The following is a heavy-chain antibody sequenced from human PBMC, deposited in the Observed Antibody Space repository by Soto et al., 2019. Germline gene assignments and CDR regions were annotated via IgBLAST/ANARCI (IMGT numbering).Heavy chain of an antibody. V-gene: IGHV4-34*01. Sequence: QVQLQQWGAGLLKPSETLSLTCAVYGGSFSGYYWTWIRQSPEKGLEWIGEVNHSGTTYYNPSLKTRVTISVHTPKNQFSLKMSSVTAADTAVYYCARDLKVAGTNSFYYYGMDVWGQGTTVTVSS. J-gene: IGHJ6*02. CDR1: GGSFSGYY. D-gene: IGHD6-19*01. CDR2: VNHSGTT. CDR3: ARDLKVAGTNSFYYYGMDV.